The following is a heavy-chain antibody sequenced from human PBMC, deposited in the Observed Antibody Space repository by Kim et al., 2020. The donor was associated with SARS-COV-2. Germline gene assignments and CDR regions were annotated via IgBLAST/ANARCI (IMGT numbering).Heavy chain of an antibody. CDR3: ATDYGDRDAFDI. V-gene: IGHV1-2*06. D-gene: IGHD4-17*01. CDR2: INPNSGGT. J-gene: IGHJ3*02. Sequence: ASVKVSCKASGYTFTGYYMHWVRQAPGQGLEWMGRINPNSGGTNYAQKFQGRVTMTRDTSISTAYMELSRLRSDDTAVYYCATDYGDRDAFDIWGQGTMVTVSS. CDR1: GYTFTGYY.